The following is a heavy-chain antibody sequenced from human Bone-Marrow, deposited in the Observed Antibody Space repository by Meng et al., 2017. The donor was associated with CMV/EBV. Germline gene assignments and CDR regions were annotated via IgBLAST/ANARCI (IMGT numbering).Heavy chain of an antibody. J-gene: IGHJ3*02. Sequence: ASVKVSCKTSGYIHTSYFMHWVRQAPGQGLEWMGVIDPSGGSTTYAQKFQGRVTMTRDTSTNTAYMELSSLRSEDTAVYYCARGWELQAGDAFDIWGQGTMVTVSS. CDR1: GYIHTSYF. CDR2: IDPSGGST. D-gene: IGHD1-26*01. V-gene: IGHV1-46*01. CDR3: ARGWELQAGDAFDI.